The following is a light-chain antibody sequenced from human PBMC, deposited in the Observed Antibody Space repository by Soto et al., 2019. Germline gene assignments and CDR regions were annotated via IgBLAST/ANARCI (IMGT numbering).Light chain of an antibody. CDR2: DVT. CDR1: SSDVGNYNF. V-gene: IGLV2-11*01. CDR3: CSFAGSFYV. Sequence: QSALTQPRSVSGSPGQSVTISCTGTSSDVGNYNFVSWFQQHPGKAPKLMIYDVTQRPSGVPDRFSGSKSGNTASLTISGLQAEDEADYYCCSFAGSFYVFGTGTKVNVL. J-gene: IGLJ1*01.